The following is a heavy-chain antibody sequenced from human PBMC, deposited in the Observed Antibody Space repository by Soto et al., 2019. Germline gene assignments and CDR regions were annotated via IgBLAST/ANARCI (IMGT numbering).Heavy chain of an antibody. D-gene: IGHD6-13*01. J-gene: IGHJ5*02. CDR3: ARGPRSSWYNWFDP. V-gene: IGHV4-34*01. Sequence: SETLSLTCAVYGGSFSGYYWSWIRQPPGKGLEWIGEINHSGSTNYNPSLKSRVTISVDTSKNQFSLKLSSVTAADTAVYYCARGPRSSWYNWFDPWGQGTLVTVSS. CDR1: GGSFSGYY. CDR2: INHSGST.